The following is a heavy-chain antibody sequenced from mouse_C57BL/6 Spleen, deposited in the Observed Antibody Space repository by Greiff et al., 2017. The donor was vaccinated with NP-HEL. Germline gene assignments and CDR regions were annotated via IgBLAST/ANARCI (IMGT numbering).Heavy chain of an antibody. Sequence: DVKLVESGGGLVKPGGSLKLSCAASGFTFSDYGMHWVRQAPEKGLEWVAYISSGSSTIYYADTVKGRFTISRDNAKNTLFLQMTSLRSEDTAMYYCARNSNLYAMDYWGQGTSVTVSS. V-gene: IGHV5-17*01. CDR3: ARNSNLYAMDY. J-gene: IGHJ4*01. CDR1: GFTFSDYG. CDR2: ISSGSSTI. D-gene: IGHD2-5*01.